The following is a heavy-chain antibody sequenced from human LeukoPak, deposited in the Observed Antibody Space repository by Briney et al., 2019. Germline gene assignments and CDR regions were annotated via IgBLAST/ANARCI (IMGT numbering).Heavy chain of an antibody. CDR1: GFTFSSYG. D-gene: IGHD3-22*01. CDR3: AKGLSYYDSSGYPQKGGYFDY. CDR2: ISYDGSNK. Sequence: GRSLRLSCAASGFTFSSYGMHWVRQAPGKGLEWVAVISYDGSNKYYADSVKGRFTISRDNSKNTLYLQMNSLRAEDTAVYCCAKGLSYYDSSGYPQKGGYFDYWGQGTLVTVSS. J-gene: IGHJ4*02. V-gene: IGHV3-30*18.